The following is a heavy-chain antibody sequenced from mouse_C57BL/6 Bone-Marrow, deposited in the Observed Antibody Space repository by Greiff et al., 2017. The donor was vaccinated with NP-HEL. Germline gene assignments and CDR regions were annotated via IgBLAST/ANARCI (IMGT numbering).Heavy chain of an antibody. CDR2: IDPSDSYT. V-gene: IGHV1-59*01. D-gene: IGHD1-1*01. J-gene: IGHJ3*01. Sequence: QVQLQQPGAELVRPGTSVKLSCKASGYTFTSYWMHWVKQRPGQGLEWIGVIDPSDSYTNYNQKFKGKATLTVDTSSSTAYMQRSSLTSEDSAVYYCARFDYSWFAYWGQGTLVTVSA. CDR1: GYTFTSYW. CDR3: ARFDYSWFAY.